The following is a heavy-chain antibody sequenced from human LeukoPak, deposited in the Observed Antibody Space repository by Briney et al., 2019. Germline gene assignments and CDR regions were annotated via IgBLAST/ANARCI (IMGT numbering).Heavy chain of an antibody. Sequence: SETLSLTCAVYGGSFSGYYWSWIRQPPGKGLEWIGEINHSGSTNYNPSLKSRVTISVDTSKNQFSLKLSSVTAADTAVYYCARGVRYCSSTSFPSLSHFDYWGQGTLVTVSS. CDR3: ARGVRYCSSTSFPSLSHFDY. V-gene: IGHV4-34*01. CDR1: GGSFSGYY. D-gene: IGHD2-2*01. J-gene: IGHJ4*02. CDR2: INHSGST.